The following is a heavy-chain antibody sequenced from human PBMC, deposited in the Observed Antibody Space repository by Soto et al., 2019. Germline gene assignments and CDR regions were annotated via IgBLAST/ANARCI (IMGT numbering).Heavy chain of an antibody. J-gene: IGHJ5*02. CDR1: GYAFSNND. CDR3: ARMATSGTLNWFDP. V-gene: IGHV1-8*01. Sequence: QVQLVQSGAEVKEPGASVKVSCQASGYAFSNNDISWVPHVTGQGLEWMGWMNPNSGNGGYAQKFQGRVTMTRDTSTSTAYMELTSLASDDTAVYYCARMATSGTLNWFDPWGQGTLVTVSS. CDR2: MNPNSGNG.